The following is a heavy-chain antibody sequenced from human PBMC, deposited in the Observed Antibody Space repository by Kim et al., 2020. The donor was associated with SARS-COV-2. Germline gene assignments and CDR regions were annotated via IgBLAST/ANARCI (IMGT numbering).Heavy chain of an antibody. Sequence: GSLRLSCAASGFTFSSYGMHWVRQAPGKGLEWVAVISYDGSNKYYADSVKGRFTISRDNSKNTLYLQMNSLRAEDTAVYYCAKDYCTNGVCYTFDYWGQ. D-gene: IGHD2-8*01. V-gene: IGHV3-30*18. CDR3: AKDYCTNGVCYTFDY. CDR1: GFTFSSYG. CDR2: ISYDGSNK. J-gene: IGHJ4*02.